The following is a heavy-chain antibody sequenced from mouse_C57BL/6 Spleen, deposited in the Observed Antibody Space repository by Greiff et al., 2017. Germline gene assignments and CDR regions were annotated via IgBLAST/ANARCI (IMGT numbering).Heavy chain of an antibody. J-gene: IGHJ4*01. CDR3: VRHGYDDAMDY. CDR1: GFSFNTYA. D-gene: IGHD2-2*01. CDR2: IRSKSNNYAT. V-gene: IGHV10-1*01. Sequence: EVMLVASGGGLVQPKGSLKLSCAASGFSFNTYAMNWVRQAPGKGLEWVARIRSKSNNYATYYADSVKDRFTISRDDSESMLYLQMNNLKTEDTAMYYCVRHGYDDAMDYWGQGTSVTVSS.